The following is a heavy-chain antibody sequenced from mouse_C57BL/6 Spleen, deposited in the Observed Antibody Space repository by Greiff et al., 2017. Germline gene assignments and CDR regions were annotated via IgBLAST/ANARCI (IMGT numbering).Heavy chain of an antibody. J-gene: IGHJ3*01. CDR1: GYTFTSYG. Sequence: QVQLKQSGAELARPGASVKLSCKASGYTFTSYGISWVKQRTGQGLEWIGEIYPRSGNTYYNEKFKGKATLTADKSSSTAYMELRSLTSEDSAVYFCANWDNFAYWGQGTLVTVSA. V-gene: IGHV1-81*01. CDR3: ANWDNFAY. CDR2: IYPRSGNT. D-gene: IGHD4-1*01.